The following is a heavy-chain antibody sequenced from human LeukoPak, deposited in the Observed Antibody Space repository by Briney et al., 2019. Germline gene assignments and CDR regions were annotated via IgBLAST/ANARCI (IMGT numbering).Heavy chain of an antibody. J-gene: IGHJ4*02. D-gene: IGHD6-13*01. CDR3: ARVGIAEAGRPFDY. V-gene: IGHV1-69*05. Sequence: SVKVSXKASGGTFSSYAISWVRQAPGQGLEWMGGVIPIFGTANYAQKFQGRVTITTDESTSTVYMELSSLRSEDTAVYYCARVGIAEAGRPFDYWGQGTLVTVSS. CDR2: VIPIFGTA. CDR1: GGTFSSYA.